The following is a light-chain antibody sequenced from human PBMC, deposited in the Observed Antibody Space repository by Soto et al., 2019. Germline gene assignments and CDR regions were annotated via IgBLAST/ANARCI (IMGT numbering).Light chain of an antibody. Sequence: QSALTQPASVSGSPGQSITVSCTGTNTDVGGYNYVSWYQQHPGKAPKLMIYEVSDRPSGVYNRFSGSKSGNTASLTISGLQAEDEADYYCSAYTSSSTWVFGGGTKVTVL. V-gene: IGLV2-14*01. CDR3: SAYTSSSTWV. CDR2: EVS. J-gene: IGLJ3*02. CDR1: NTDVGGYNY.